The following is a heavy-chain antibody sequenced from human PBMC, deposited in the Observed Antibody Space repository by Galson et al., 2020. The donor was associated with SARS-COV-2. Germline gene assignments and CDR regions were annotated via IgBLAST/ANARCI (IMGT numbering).Heavy chain of an antibody. CDR1: GYTLTELS. J-gene: IGHJ5*02. Sequence: ASVKVSCKVSGYTLTELSMHWVRQAPGKGLEWMGGFDPEDGETIYAQKFQGRVTMTEDTSTDTAYMELSSLRSEDTAVYYCATAPGYCSGGSCYSDWFDPWGQGTLVTVSS. D-gene: IGHD2-15*01. CDR2: FDPEDGET. V-gene: IGHV1-24*01. CDR3: ATAPGYCSGGSCYSDWFDP.